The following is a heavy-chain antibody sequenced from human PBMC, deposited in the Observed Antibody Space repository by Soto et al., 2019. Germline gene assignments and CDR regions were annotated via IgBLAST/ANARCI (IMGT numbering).Heavy chain of an antibody. CDR2: ISGSGGST. V-gene: IGHV3-23*01. CDR3: ARNYYDSSGYYYAYYYYYGMDV. J-gene: IGHJ6*02. D-gene: IGHD3-22*01. Sequence: GGSLRLSCAASGFTFSSYAMSWVRQAPGKGLEWVSAISGSGGSTYYADSVKGRFTISRDNSKNTLYLQMNSLRAEDTAVYYYARNYYDSSGYYYAYYYYYGMDVWGQGTTVTVSS. CDR1: GFTFSSYA.